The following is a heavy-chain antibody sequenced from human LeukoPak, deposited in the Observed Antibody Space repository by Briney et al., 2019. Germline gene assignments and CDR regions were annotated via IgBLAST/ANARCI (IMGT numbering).Heavy chain of an antibody. CDR2: IYYSGST. J-gene: IGHJ4*02. CDR3: ARDRWLGY. CDR1: GGSISGYY. V-gene: IGHV4-59*01. D-gene: IGHD5-18*01. Sequence: TSETLSLTCTVSGGSISGYYWSWIRQPPGKGLEWIGYIYYSGSTNYNPSLKSRVTISVDTSKNQFSLKVSSVTAADTAVYYCARDRWLGYWGQGTLVTVSS.